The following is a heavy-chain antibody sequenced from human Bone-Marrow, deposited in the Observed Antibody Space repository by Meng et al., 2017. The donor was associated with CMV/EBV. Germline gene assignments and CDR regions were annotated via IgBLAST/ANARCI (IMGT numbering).Heavy chain of an antibody. CDR1: GGSISSSSSY. D-gene: IGHD3/OR15-3a*01. CDR3: ARHGLFGNWFDP. CDR2: IYYSGST. V-gene: IGHV4-39*01. J-gene: IGHJ5*02. Sequence: VSGGSISSSSSYWGWIRQPPGKGLEWIGSIYYSGSTYYNPSLKSRVTISVDTSKNQFSLKLSSVTAADTAVYYCARHGLFGNWFDPWGQGTLVTVSS.